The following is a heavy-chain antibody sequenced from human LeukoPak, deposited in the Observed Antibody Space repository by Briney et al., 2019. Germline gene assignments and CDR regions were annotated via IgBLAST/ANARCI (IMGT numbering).Heavy chain of an antibody. CDR2: IYHSGST. Sequence: SETLSLTCTVSGYSISSGYYWGWIRQPPGKGLEWIGSIYHSGSTNYNPSLKSRVTISVDTSKSQFSLKLSSVTAADTAVYYCARGSRNYYGSGSVEYWGQGTLVTVSS. CDR3: ARGSRNYYGSGSVEY. J-gene: IGHJ4*02. D-gene: IGHD3-10*01. CDR1: GYSISSGYY. V-gene: IGHV4-38-2*02.